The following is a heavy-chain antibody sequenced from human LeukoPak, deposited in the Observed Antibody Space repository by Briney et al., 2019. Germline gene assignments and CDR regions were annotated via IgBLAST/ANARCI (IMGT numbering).Heavy chain of an antibody. Sequence: PGGSLRLSCSASGFTFSDYDMNWVRQAPGKGLEWVSSISYLSSHVYYGDSVKGRFSISRDNAKNSLYLQMNSLGAEDTAIHYCARAFPPPRTSSAGDLWGEGILVTVSS. J-gene: IGHJ4*02. CDR1: GFTFSDYD. V-gene: IGHV3-21*01. CDR3: ARAFPPPRTSSAGDL. D-gene: IGHD3-16*01. CDR2: ISYLSSHV.